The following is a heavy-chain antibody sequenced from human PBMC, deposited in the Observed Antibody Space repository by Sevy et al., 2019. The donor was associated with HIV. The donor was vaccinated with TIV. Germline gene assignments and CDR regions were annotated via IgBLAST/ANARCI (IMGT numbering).Heavy chain of an antibody. D-gene: IGHD3-10*01. CDR2: ISGLSNYI. CDR1: GFTFSSYN. V-gene: IGHV3-21*06. Sequence: GGSLRLSCAASGFTFSSYNMNWVRQAPGKGLEWVSSISGLSNYIYYADSMKGRFTISRDNAKNTLHLQMNSLRGDDTAVYFCARGPPDGSYDYFDSWGQGILVTVSS. CDR3: ARGPPDGSYDYFDS. J-gene: IGHJ4*02.